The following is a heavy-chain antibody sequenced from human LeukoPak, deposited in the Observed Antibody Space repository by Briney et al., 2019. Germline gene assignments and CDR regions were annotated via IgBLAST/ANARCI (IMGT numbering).Heavy chain of an antibody. CDR1: GLRFSSYA. V-gene: IGHV3-23*01. CDR2: ISGSGVGT. J-gene: IGHJ3*02. Sequence: GGSLRLSCAASGLRFSSYAMSWVRQAPGKGLEWVSAISGSGVGTYYADSVKDRFTISRDNSWNTLYLQMSSLRAEDTAVYYCAKDQLISGSEASDIWGQGTMVTVSS. CDR3: AKDQLISGSEASDI. D-gene: IGHD2-2*01.